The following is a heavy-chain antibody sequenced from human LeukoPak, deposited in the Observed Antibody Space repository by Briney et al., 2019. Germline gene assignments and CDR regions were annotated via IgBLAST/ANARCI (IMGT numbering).Heavy chain of an antibody. CDR2: INPNSGGT. J-gene: IGHJ4*02. CDR3: ASSDYYDSRGQDDY. D-gene: IGHD3-22*01. V-gene: IGHV1-2*02. Sequence: ASVKVSCKTSGYTFTDYYMHWVRQAPGQGLEWMGWINPNSGGTHYAQKFQGRVAMTRDTSLSTAYMELSRLRSDDTAVYYCASSDYYDSRGQDDYWGQGTLVTVSS. CDR1: GYTFTDYY.